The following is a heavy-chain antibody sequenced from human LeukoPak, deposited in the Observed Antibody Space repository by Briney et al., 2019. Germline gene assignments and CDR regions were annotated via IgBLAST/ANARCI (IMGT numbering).Heavy chain of an antibody. CDR2: ISYDGSNA. Sequence: GSLRLFCAASGFTFSVYGMQWVRQAPGKGLEWVAIISYDGSNAYYGDSVKGRFTISRDNSKNTVYLQMNSLRAEDTAVYYCAKSLLPIVVVPAAMADWGQGTLATVSS. CDR1: GFTFSVYG. V-gene: IGHV3-30*18. J-gene: IGHJ4*02. CDR3: AKSLLPIVVVPAAMAD. D-gene: IGHD2-2*01.